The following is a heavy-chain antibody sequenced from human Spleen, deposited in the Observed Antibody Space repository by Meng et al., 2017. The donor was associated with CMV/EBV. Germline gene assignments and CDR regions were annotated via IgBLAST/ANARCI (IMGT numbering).Heavy chain of an antibody. Sequence: GGSLRLSCAASGFTFSSYTTHWVRQAPGKGLEWVAFIRSDGRNKYYADSVEGRFTISRDNSKNTLYLQMNSLRAEDTAVYYCAKDGSYSGYDFFHYWGQGTLVTVSS. CDR2: IRSDGRNK. V-gene: IGHV3-30*02. D-gene: IGHD5-12*01. CDR3: AKDGSYSGYDFFHY. CDR1: GFTFSSYT. J-gene: IGHJ4*02.